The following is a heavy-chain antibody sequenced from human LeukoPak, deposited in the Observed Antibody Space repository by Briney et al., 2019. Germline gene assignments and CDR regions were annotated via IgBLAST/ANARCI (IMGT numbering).Heavy chain of an antibody. CDR1: GATFSAYG. J-gene: IGHJ4*02. V-gene: IGHV1-69*06. CDR2: IIPIYGTT. CDR3: ARDNPPKAARPGYFDY. D-gene: IGHD6-6*01. Sequence: SVKVSCKAPGATFSAYGISWVRQAPGQGLQWMGRIIPIYGTTTYAQEFQGRATITADISTSTAHMELTSLTSEDTALYYCARDNPPKAARPGYFDYWGQGTLVTVSS.